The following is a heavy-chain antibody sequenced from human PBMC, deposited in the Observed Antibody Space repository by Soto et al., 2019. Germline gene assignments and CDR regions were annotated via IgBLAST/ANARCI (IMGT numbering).Heavy chain of an antibody. Sequence: GGSLRLSCAASGFRFDDYNIHWVRQAPGKGLEWVSLITWNGGNTYYVDSVKGRFTISRDGTTESVSLQMTSLKREDTGLYYCARETLSFGSALDVWGQGTMVTVSS. CDR1: GFRFDDYN. J-gene: IGHJ6*02. V-gene: IGHV3-43*01. CDR2: ITWNGGNT. CDR3: ARETLSFGSALDV. D-gene: IGHD3-3*01.